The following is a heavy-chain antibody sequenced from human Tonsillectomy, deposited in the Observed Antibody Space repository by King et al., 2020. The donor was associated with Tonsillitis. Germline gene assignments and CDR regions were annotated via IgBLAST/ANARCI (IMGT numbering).Heavy chain of an antibody. CDR1: RFTFSSYG. CDR3: AKYSSAFWSGVASGYYEGMDV. CDR2: IRYDGNNK. V-gene: IGHV3-30*02. Sequence: VQLVESGGGVVQPGGSLRLSCAASRFTFSSYGMHWVRQAPGKGLEWVTFIRYDGNNKYYADSVKGRFTISRDNSKNTLYLQMNSLRAEDTGVYYCAKYSSAFWSGVASGYYEGMDVWGQGTTVTVSS. J-gene: IGHJ6*02. D-gene: IGHD3-3*01.